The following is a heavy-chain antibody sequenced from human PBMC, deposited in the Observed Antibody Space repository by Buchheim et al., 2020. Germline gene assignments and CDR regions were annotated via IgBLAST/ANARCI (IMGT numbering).Heavy chain of an antibody. CDR1: GFTFSSYG. J-gene: IGHJ6*02. V-gene: IGHV3-30*18. CDR3: AKLVAEIYNQLGERDYYYYYGMDV. D-gene: IGHD1-1*01. Sequence: QVQLVESGGGVVQPGRSLRLSCAASGFTFSSYGMHWVRQAPGKGLEWVAVISYDGSNQYYADSVKGRFTISRDNSKNTLYLQMNSLRAEDTAVYYCAKLVAEIYNQLGERDYYYYYGMDVWGQGTT. CDR2: ISYDGSNQ.